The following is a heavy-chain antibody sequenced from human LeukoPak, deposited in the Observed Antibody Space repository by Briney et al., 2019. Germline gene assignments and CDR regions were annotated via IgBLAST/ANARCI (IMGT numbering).Heavy chain of an antibody. J-gene: IGHJ4*02. CDR3: ARNRWSQYYYDTNPKYYFDY. D-gene: IGHD3-22*01. Sequence: SETLSLTCAVYGGSFSGYYWSWIRQPPGKGLEWIGEINHSGSTNYNPSLKSRVTISVDTPKNQFSLKLSSVTAADTAVYYCARNRWSQYYYDTNPKYYFDYWGQGTLVTVSS. CDR1: GGSFSGYY. CDR2: INHSGST. V-gene: IGHV4-34*01.